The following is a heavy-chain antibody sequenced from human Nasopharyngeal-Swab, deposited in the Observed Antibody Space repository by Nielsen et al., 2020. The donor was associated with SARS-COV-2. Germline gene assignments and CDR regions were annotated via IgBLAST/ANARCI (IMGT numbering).Heavy chain of an antibody. CDR2: IYPRDSDT. Sequence: GGSLRLSCTWSGYSFTSYWIAWVRQMPVKVLEWIGIIYPRDSDTRYSPSFQGQVTISADKSISTAYLQWSSLKASDTAMYYCVRPEGVATSFKYYFQYGMDVWGQGTMVTVPS. V-gene: IGHV5-51*01. J-gene: IGHJ6*02. CDR3: VRPEGVATSFKYYFQYGMDV. D-gene: IGHD5-12*01. CDR1: GYSFTSYW.